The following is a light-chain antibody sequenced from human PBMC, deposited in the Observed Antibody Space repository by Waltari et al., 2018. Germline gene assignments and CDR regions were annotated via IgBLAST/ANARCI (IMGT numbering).Light chain of an antibody. V-gene: IGLV1-40*01. CDR3: QSYDSGLSGSV. CDR2: GNS. CDR1: SSNIGAGYQ. Sequence: QSVLTQPPSVSGAPGQRVTIPRTGSSSNIGAGYQVHCYQLLPGTVPKLLIYGNSNRPSGVSDRFSGSRSGTSASLAITGLQTEDEANYYCQSYDSGLSGSVFGGGTKLTVL. J-gene: IGLJ3*02.